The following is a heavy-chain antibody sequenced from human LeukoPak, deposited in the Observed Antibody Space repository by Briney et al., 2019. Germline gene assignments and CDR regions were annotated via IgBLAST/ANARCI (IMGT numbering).Heavy chain of an antibody. CDR3: AGYYCSSGTCRKYLDY. D-gene: IGHD2-15*01. J-gene: IGHJ4*02. Sequence: GGSLRLSCAASGFTFSSYAMSWVRQAPGKGLEWVSTISAAGGITYYADSVKGRFTISRDNSKSTLFLQMSSLRAEDTAVYYCAGYYCSSGTCRKYLDYWGQGTLVTVSS. CDR1: GFTFSSYA. CDR2: ISAAGGIT. V-gene: IGHV3-23*01.